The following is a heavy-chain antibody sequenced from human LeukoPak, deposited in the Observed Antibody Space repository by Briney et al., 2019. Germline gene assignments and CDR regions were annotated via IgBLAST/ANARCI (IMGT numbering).Heavy chain of an antibody. CDR1: GFTVSSNY. CDR3: AREVTTIYYYYGMDV. CDR2: IYSGGST. Sequence: GGSLRLSCAASGFTVSSNYMSWVRQAPGKGLEWVSVIYSGGSTYYADSVKGRFTISRDNSKNTLYLQMNSLRAEDTAVYYCAREVTTIYYYYGMDVRGQGTTVTVSS. J-gene: IGHJ6*02. V-gene: IGHV3-66*01. D-gene: IGHD4-11*01.